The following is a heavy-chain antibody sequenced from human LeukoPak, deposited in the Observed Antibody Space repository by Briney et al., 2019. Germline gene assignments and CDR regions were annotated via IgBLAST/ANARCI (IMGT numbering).Heavy chain of an antibody. CDR2: IYPGDSDT. CDR1: GYSFSTYW. V-gene: IGHV5-51*01. J-gene: IGHJ3*02. Sequence: GESLKISCKGSGYSFSTYWIGWVRQMPGKGLEWMGIIYPGDSDTRYSPSFQGQVTISADKSISTAYLQWTSLKASDTAIYCARQPTTGYYGGDAFDIWGQGTMVTVSS. D-gene: IGHD3-9*01. CDR3: ARQPTTGYYGGDAFDI.